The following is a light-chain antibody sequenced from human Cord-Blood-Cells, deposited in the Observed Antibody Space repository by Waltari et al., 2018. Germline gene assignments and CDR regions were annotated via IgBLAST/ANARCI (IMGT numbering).Light chain of an antibody. CDR2: DVS. Sequence: QSALTQPAPASGSPGQSITTSCTGTSSDVGGYNSVSWYQQHPGKAPKLMIYDVSKRPSGVSNRFSGSKSGNTASLTISGLQAEDEADYYCSSYTSSSTLFGGGTKLTVL. CDR1: SSDVGGYNS. CDR3: SSYTSSSTL. V-gene: IGLV2-14*01. J-gene: IGLJ2*01.